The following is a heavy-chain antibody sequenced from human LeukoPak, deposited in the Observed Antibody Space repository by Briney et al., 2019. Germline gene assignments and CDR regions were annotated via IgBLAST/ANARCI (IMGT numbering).Heavy chain of an antibody. CDR3: AKDGWYYDSSGYGHWYFDL. CDR2: ISGSGGST. Sequence: PGGSLRLSCAASGFTFSSYAMSWVRQAPGKGLEWVSAISGSGGSTYYADSVKSRFTISRDNSKNTLYLQMNSLRAEDTAVYYCAKDGWYYDSSGYGHWYFDLWGRGTLVTVSS. V-gene: IGHV3-23*01. D-gene: IGHD3-22*01. CDR1: GFTFSSYA. J-gene: IGHJ2*01.